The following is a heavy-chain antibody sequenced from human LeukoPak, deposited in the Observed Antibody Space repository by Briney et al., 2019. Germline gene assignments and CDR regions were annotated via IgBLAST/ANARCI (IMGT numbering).Heavy chain of an antibody. V-gene: IGHV3-30-3*01. J-gene: IGHJ4*02. D-gene: IGHD4-11*01. CDR1: GFTFSSYA. CDR2: ISYDGSNK. Sequence: GGSLRLSCAASGFTFSSYAMHWVRQAPGKGLEWVAVISYDGSNKYCADSVRGRFTISRDNSKNTLYLQMNSLRAEDTAVYYCAREDDYSNYVVSFDYWGQGTLVTVSS. CDR3: AREDDYSNYVVSFDY.